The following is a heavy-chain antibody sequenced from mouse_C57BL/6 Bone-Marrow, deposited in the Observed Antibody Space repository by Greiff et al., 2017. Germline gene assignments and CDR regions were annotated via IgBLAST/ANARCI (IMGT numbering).Heavy chain of an antibody. J-gene: IGHJ1*03. V-gene: IGHV5-2*01. CDR1: EYEFPSHD. CDR2: INSDGGST. D-gene: IGHD4-1*01. Sequence: EVQRVESGGGLVQPGESLKLSCESNEYEFPSHDMSWVRKTPEKRLELVAAINSDGGSTYYPATMESRSIISRDNTTKTLYMQLSSLTSEDTALXNGARDWEVGARCWYWDVWGTGTTVTVSS. CDR3: ARDWEVGARCWYWDV.